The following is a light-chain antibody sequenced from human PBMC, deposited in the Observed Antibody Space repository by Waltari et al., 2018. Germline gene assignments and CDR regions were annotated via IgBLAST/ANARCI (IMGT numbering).Light chain of an antibody. Sequence: EMVMTQSPATLSVSPGERATLSCRASQSVGSNLAWYQQNPGQAPRLLIYDASTRATGIPARFSGRGSGTEFTLTISSLQSEDFAVYYCQQYNNWPLTWTFGQGTKVEIK. V-gene: IGKV3-15*01. CDR2: DAS. J-gene: IGKJ1*01. CDR3: QQYNNWPLTWT. CDR1: QSVGSN.